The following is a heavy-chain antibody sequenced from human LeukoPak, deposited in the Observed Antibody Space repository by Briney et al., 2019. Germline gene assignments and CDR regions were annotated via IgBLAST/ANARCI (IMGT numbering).Heavy chain of an antibody. D-gene: IGHD2/OR15-2a*01. J-gene: IGHJ4*02. V-gene: IGHV3-48*03. CDR2: ISSSGSTI. CDR3: ARVRKHSTCFDY. Sequence: GXTFSTYEMNWVRQAPGKGLEXISYISSSGSTIHYADSVKGRFTISRDNAKNSLYLQMNSLRAEDTAVYYCARVRKHSTCFDYWGQGTLVTVSS. CDR1: GXTFSTYE.